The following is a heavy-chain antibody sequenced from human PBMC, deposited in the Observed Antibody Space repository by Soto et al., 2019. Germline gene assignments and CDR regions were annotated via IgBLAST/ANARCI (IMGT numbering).Heavy chain of an antibody. D-gene: IGHD2-15*01. CDR1: GGTFSSYT. Sequence: QVQLVQSGAEVKKPGSSVKVSCKASGGTFSSYTISWVRQAPGQGLEWMGRIIPILGIANYAQKFQGRVTITADKSTSTAYMELSSLRSEDTAVYYCARTRCGGSCYSYYGMDVWGQGTTVTVSS. V-gene: IGHV1-69*02. CDR3: ARTRCGGSCYSYYGMDV. CDR2: IIPILGIA. J-gene: IGHJ6*02.